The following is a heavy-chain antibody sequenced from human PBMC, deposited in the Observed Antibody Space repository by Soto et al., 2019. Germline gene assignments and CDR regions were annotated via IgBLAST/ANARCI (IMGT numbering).Heavy chain of an antibody. V-gene: IGHV3-33*06. J-gene: IGHJ4*02. D-gene: IGHD2-15*01. Sequence: QVQLLESGGGVVQPGRSLRLSCVGSGFTFSNHGMHWFGQAPGKGLEWVADIWYDGSKEKYADSVKGRFSISRDDSKNTVFLQMNSLRVEDTAVYFCAKDSPDCSGGSCYAVIHYWGQGTLVTVSS. CDR3: AKDSPDCSGGSCYAVIHY. CDR1: GFTFSNHG. CDR2: IWYDGSKE.